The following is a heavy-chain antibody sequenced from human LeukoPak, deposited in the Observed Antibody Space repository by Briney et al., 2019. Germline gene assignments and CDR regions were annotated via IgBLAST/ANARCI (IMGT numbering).Heavy chain of an antibody. J-gene: IGHJ6*02. CDR3: AREDIVVAVVATRGGYYGMDV. V-gene: IGHV1-2*02. CDR2: INPNSGGT. CDR1: GYTFTGYY. Sequence: ASVPDSRKASGYTFTGYYIHWVRQAPGQGLELMGWINPNSGGTNYAQKFQGRVTMTRDTSISTAYMELSRLRSDDTAVYYCAREDIVVAVVATRGGYYGMDVWGPGKPGTVSS. D-gene: IGHD2-15*01.